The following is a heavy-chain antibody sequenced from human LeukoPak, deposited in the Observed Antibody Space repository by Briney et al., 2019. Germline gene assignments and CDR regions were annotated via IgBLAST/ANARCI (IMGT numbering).Heavy chain of an antibody. Sequence: SETLSLTCTVSGDSITSSSYYWGWIRQPPGKGLEWIGSIYHSGSTYYNPSLKSRVTISVDTSKNQFSLKLSSVTAADTAVYYCASADDWNDDGGWFDPWGQGTLVTVSS. J-gene: IGHJ5*02. CDR1: GDSITSSSYY. D-gene: IGHD1-1*01. CDR2: IYHSGST. V-gene: IGHV4-39*07. CDR3: ASADDWNDDGGWFDP.